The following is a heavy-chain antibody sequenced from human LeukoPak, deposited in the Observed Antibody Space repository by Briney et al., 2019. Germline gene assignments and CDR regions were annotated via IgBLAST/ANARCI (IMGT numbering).Heavy chain of an antibody. V-gene: IGHV3-48*03. J-gene: IGHJ4*02. Sequence: GGSLRLSCAASGFTFSSYEMHWVRQAPGKGLEWVSYISSSGSTIYYADSVKGRFTISRDNAENSLYLQMNSLTSEDTALYYCAKSRYYDILTGQTYYFDYWGQGTLVTVSS. D-gene: IGHD3-9*01. CDR3: AKSRYYDILTGQTYYFDY. CDR1: GFTFSSYE. CDR2: ISSSGSTI.